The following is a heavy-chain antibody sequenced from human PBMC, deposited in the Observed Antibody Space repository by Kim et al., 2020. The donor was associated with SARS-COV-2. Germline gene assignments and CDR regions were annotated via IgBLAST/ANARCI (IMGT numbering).Heavy chain of an antibody. J-gene: IGHJ5*02. CDR1: GFTFSSYA. CDR3: AGRFLELLLYENWFDP. V-gene: IGHV3-23*01. Sequence: GGSLRLSCAASGFTFSSYAMSWVRQAPGKGLEWVSAISGSGGSTYYADSVKGRFTISRDNSKNTLYLQMNSLRAEDTAVYYCAGRFLELLLYENWFDPWGQGTLVTVSS. D-gene: IGHD3-3*01. CDR2: ISGSGGST.